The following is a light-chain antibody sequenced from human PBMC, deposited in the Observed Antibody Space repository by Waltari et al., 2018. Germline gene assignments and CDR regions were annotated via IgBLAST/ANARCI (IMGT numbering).Light chain of an antibody. V-gene: IGLV3-21*04. CDR1: NIGSKS. CDR2: DDT. Sequence: SYVLTQPPSVSVAPGKTARINCGGNNIGSKSVHWYQQKPGQARVLGIFDDTDRPARFPAQFSGSNSGNTATLTSSRGEAGDEADYYCQVWDSSSVHVVFGGGTKLTVL. CDR3: QVWDSSSVHVV. J-gene: IGLJ2*01.